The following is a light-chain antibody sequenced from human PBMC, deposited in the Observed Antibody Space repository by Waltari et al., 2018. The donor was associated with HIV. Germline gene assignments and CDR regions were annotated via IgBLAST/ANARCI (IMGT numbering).Light chain of an antibody. CDR2: GVT. J-gene: IGLJ3*02. Sequence: QSALTHPASVAGAPGQAVTISCNGGNNDLGAFDLASWYQQRTAEAPQLIIFGVTSRPSGVSSRFSGFKSGHTASLTISGLHDGDEAYYFCSSYSTLKTILFGGGTKLTV. V-gene: IGLV2-14*03. CDR1: NNDLGAFDL. CDR3: SSYSTLKTIL.